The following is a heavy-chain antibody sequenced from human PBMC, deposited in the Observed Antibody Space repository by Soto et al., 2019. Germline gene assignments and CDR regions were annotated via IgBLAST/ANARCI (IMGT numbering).Heavy chain of an antibody. CDR3: ARTGTTVRGVIIRPTYFDY. J-gene: IGHJ4*02. CDR2: ISSSSSTI. V-gene: IGHV3-48*02. Sequence: GGSLRLSCAASGFTFSSYSMNWVRQAPGKGLEWVSYISSSSSTIYYADSVKGRFTISRDNAKNSLYLQMNSLRDEGTAVYYCARTGTTVRGVIIRPTYFDYWGQGTLVPVSS. D-gene: IGHD3-10*01. CDR1: GFTFSSYS.